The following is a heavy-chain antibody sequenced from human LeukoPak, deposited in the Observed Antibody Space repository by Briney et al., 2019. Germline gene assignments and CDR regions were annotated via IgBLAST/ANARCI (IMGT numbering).Heavy chain of an antibody. CDR2: FNPSGGST. J-gene: IGHJ5*02. V-gene: IGHV1-46*01. CDR1: GYTFTSYY. Sequence: ASVKVSRKASGYTFTSYYMHWVRQAPGQGLEWMGIFNPSGGSTRYEQKFQGRVTMTRDTSTSTVYMELSSLRSEDTAVYYCARDHGSSGWYRWFDPWDQGTLVTVTS. D-gene: IGHD6-19*01. CDR3: ARDHGSSGWYRWFDP.